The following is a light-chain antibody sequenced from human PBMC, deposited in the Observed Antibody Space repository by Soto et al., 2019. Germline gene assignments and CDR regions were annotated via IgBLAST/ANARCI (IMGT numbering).Light chain of an antibody. CDR1: SSDIGGYNY. CDR3: SSYTSSNTLV. Sequence: QSVLTQPASVSGSPGQSITISCTGGSSDIGGYNYVSWFQQHPGKAPKLMIYEVTNRPSGMSNRFSGSKSGSTASLTISGLQAEGEADYYCSSYTSSNTLVFGPGTKVTVL. CDR2: EVT. V-gene: IGLV2-14*01. J-gene: IGLJ1*01.